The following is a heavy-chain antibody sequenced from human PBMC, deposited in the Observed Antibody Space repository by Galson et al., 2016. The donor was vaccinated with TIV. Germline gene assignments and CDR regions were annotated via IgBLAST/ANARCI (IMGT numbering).Heavy chain of an antibody. V-gene: IGHV3-23*01. CDR3: AKDRQWIPSSLDY. CDR1: GFRFNSYA. J-gene: IGHJ4*02. Sequence: SVRLSCAASGFRFNSYAMNWVRQAPGKGLEWVSSIGGTGGSTYYADSVKGRFTISRDSYKDTVYLQMNSLRAEDTAIYFCAKDRQWIPSSLDYWGQGILVTVSS. D-gene: IGHD5-18*01. CDR2: IGGTGGST.